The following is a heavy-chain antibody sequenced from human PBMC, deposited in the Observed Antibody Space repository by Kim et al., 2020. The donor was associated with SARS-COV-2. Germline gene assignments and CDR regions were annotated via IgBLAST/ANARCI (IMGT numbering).Heavy chain of an antibody. CDR1: GFTFSSYA. CDR3: AREGEYCSSTSCYAYYFDY. V-gene: IGHV3-30*04. D-gene: IGHD2-2*01. Sequence: GGSLRLSCAASGFTFSSYAMHWVRQAPGKGLEWVAVISYDGSNKYYADSVKGRFTISRDNSKNTLYLQMNSLRAEDTAVYYCAREGEYCSSTSCYAYYFDYWGQGTLVTVSS. J-gene: IGHJ4*02. CDR2: ISYDGSNK.